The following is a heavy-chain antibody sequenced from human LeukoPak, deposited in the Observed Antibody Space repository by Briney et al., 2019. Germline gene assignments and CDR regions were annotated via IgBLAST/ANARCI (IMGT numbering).Heavy chain of an antibody. Sequence: ASVKVSCKASGGTFSSYAISWVRQAPGQGLEWMGRIIPILGIANYAQKFQGRVTITADKSTSTAYMELSSLRSEDTAVYYCARDSEYCSSTSCYAGNWFDPWGQGTLVTVSS. CDR3: ARDSEYCSSTSCYAGNWFDP. CDR2: IIPILGIA. CDR1: GGTFSSYA. D-gene: IGHD2-2*01. V-gene: IGHV1-69*04. J-gene: IGHJ5*02.